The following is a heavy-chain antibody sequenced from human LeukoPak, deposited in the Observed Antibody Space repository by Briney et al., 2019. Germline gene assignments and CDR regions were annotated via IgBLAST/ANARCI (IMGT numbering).Heavy chain of an antibody. V-gene: IGHV3-30*04. J-gene: IGHJ5*02. CDR3: AKGIVVVPAAISRPNWFDP. CDR1: GFTFSSYA. CDR2: ILYDGTIK. D-gene: IGHD2-2*02. Sequence: PGRSLRLSCAASGFTFSSYAMDWVRQAPGKGLEWVALILYDGTIKYYADSVKGRFTISRDNSKNTLYLQMNSLRAEDTAVYYCAKGIVVVPAAISRPNWFDPWGQGTLVTVSS.